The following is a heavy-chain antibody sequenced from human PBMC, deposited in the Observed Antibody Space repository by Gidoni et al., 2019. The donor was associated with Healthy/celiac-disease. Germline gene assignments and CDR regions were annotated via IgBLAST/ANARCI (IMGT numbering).Heavy chain of an antibody. D-gene: IGHD2-21*02. CDR3: ARHQHIVVVTATYFDY. V-gene: IGHV4-39*01. J-gene: IGHJ4*02. CDR1: GGSILSSSYY. CDR2: IYYSGST. Sequence: QLQLLESGPGLVKPSETLSLTCTVTGGSILSSSYYWGWIRQPPGKGLEWIGSIYYSGSTYYNPSLKSRVTISVDTSKNQFSLKLSSVTAADTAVYYCARHQHIVVVTATYFDYWGQGTLVTVSS.